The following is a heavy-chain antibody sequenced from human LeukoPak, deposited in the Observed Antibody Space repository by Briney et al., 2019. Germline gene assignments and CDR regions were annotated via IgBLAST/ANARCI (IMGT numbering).Heavy chain of an antibody. CDR2: IHYSGGT. J-gene: IGHJ4*02. CDR1: GGSISSDS. V-gene: IGHV4-59*01. D-gene: IGHD3-10*01. CDR3: ARYYYGSGPFDY. Sequence: ASETLSLTCTVSGGSISSDSWSWIRQPPGKGLEWIGYIHYSGGTNYNPPLKSRVTISIDTSKNQFSLKLSSVTAADTAVYYCARYYYGSGPFDYWGQGTLVTVSS.